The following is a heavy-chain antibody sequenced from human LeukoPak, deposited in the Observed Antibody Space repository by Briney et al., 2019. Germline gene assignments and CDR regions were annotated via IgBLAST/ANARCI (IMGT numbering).Heavy chain of an antibody. J-gene: IGHJ4*02. V-gene: IGHV4-59*08. D-gene: IGHD3-16*01. CDR1: GGSISSFY. CDR2: IHNSGDT. Sequence: SETLSLTCSVSGGSISSFYWSWIRQPPGRGLEWIAYIHNSGDTNYNPSLKSRVTISVDMSKNQFSLKLTSVTAADTAVYYCARQFGDYFDYWGQGTLVTVSS. CDR3: ARQFGDYFDY.